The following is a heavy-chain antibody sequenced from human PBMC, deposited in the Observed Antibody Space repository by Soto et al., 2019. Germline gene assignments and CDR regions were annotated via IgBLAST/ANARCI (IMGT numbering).Heavy chain of an antibody. CDR3: ARGNAWKSSTVDI. CDR1: GGSLTDHY. J-gene: IGHJ3*02. CDR2: VYYSGGT. D-gene: IGHD3-16*01. Sequence: QVQLQESGPGLVKPSETLSLTCTVAGGSLTDHYWNWFRQSPGKGLHWIGYVYYSGGTNYNPSLKTRVTMSVDTSKKQSSLNLRSVTAADTAVYYCARGNAWKSSTVDIWGQGTMVSVSS. V-gene: IGHV4-59*11.